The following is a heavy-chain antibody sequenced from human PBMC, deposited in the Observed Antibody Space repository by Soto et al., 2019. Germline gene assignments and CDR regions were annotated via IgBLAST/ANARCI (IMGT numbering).Heavy chain of an antibody. CDR1: GYTFTSYG. J-gene: IGHJ5*02. V-gene: IGHV1-18*01. D-gene: IGHD3-3*01. Sequence: ASVKVSCKASGYTFTSYGISGVRQAPGQGLEWMGWISAYNGNTNYAQKLQGRVTMTTDTSTSTAYMELRSLRSDDTAVYYCARDFESLERPSEVDNWFDPRGQGTLVTVSS. CDR3: ARDFESLERPSEVDNWFDP. CDR2: ISAYNGNT.